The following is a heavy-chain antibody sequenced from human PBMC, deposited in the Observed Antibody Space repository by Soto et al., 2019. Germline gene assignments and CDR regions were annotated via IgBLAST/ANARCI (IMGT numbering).Heavy chain of an antibody. V-gene: IGHV3-11*06. CDR3: VRGGGGGLFDP. CDR2: ISPGSRYP. Sequence: QVQLVESGGGLVPPGGSLRLSCAGSGFTFGDSYMSWIRQAPGKGLEWLSYISPGSRYPAYADSVKGRFTISRDNAKSSLYLQMMSLTAEDTAIYYCVRGGGGGLFDPWGQGTMDTVSS. CDR1: GFTFGDSY. J-gene: IGHJ5*02. D-gene: IGHD2-15*01.